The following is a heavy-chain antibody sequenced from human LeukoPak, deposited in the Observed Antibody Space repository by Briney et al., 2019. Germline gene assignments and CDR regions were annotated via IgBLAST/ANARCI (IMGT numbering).Heavy chain of an antibody. Sequence: GGSLRLSCAASGFTFSDYGMHWVRQAPGKGLEWVAFIRNDGSNEYYPDSVKGRFTISRDNSRNMLYLQMNSPRPEDTAVYYCAKGGSASHNWFDPWGQGTLVTVSS. CDR2: IRNDGSNE. CDR3: AKGGSASHNWFDP. J-gene: IGHJ5*02. D-gene: IGHD2-15*01. CDR1: GFTFSDYG. V-gene: IGHV3-30*02.